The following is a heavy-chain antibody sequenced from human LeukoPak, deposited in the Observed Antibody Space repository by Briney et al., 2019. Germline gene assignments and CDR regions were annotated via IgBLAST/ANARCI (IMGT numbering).Heavy chain of an antibody. J-gene: IGHJ4*02. V-gene: IGHV3-23*01. CDR3: AKGIVGATTPFDY. D-gene: IGHD1-26*01. Sequence: GGSLRLSCAASGFTFSSYAMSWVRQAPGKGLEGVSAISGSGGSTYYADSVKGRFTISRDNSKNTLYLQMNSLRAEDTAVYYCAKGIVGATTPFDYWGQGTLVTVSS. CDR2: ISGSGGST. CDR1: GFTFSSYA.